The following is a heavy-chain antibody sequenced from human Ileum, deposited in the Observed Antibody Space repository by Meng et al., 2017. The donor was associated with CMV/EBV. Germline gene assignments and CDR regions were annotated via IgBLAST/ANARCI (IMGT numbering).Heavy chain of an antibody. V-gene: IGHV3-7*01. CDR3: ARSPDGFDY. J-gene: IGHJ4*02. Sequence: GESLKISCVASGFTFTNYWMSWVRQAPGKGLEWVANMKPDGSEMYYVDSVKGRFTISRDNAKNSLYLQMNSLRAEDTAVYYCARSPDGFDYWGQGTLVTVYS. CDR2: MKPDGSEM. CDR1: GFTFTNYW.